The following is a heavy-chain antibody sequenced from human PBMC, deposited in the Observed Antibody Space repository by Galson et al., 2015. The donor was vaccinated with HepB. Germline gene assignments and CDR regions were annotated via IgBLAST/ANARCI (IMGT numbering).Heavy chain of an antibody. V-gene: IGHV1-18*01. CDR1: GYTFTSYG. J-gene: IGHJ5*02. Sequence: SVKVSCKASGYTFTSYGISWVRQAPGQGLEWMGWISAYNGNTNYAQKLQGRVTMTTDTSTSTAYMELRSLRSDDTAVYYCARVRGCSSTSCYIFWFDPWGQGTLVTVSS. CDR2: ISAYNGNT. CDR3: ARVRGCSSTSCYIFWFDP. D-gene: IGHD2-2*02.